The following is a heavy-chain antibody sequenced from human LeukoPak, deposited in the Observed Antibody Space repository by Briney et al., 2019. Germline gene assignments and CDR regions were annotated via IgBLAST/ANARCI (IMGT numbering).Heavy chain of an antibody. V-gene: IGHV3-21*01. Sequence: PGGSLRLSCAASGFTFNTYSMNWVRQAPGEGLEWVSSISPTSGHIYYADSVKGRFTISRDNAKNSLYLQMNSLRAEDTAVYYCAREGRYPHAFDIWGQGTMVTVSS. D-gene: IGHD3-9*01. CDR1: GFTFNTYS. CDR2: ISPTSGHI. CDR3: AREGRYPHAFDI. J-gene: IGHJ3*02.